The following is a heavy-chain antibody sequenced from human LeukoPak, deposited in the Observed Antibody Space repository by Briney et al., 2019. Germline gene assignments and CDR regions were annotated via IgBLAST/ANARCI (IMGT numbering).Heavy chain of an antibody. CDR3: AKVLSVAATDGAHDAFDI. CDR2: IYYSGST. V-gene: IGHV4-59*01. Sequence: SETLSLTCTVSGGSISNYYWSWIRQPPGKGLEWIGDIYYSGSTNYNPSLKSRVTISIDTSKNQFSLKLSSVTAADTAMYYCAKVLSVAATDGAHDAFDIWAKGQRSPSLQ. D-gene: IGHD2-15*01. CDR1: GGSISNYY. J-gene: IGHJ3*02.